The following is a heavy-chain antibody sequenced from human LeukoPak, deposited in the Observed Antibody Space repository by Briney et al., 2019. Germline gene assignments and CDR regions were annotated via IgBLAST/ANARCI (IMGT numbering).Heavy chain of an antibody. D-gene: IGHD5/OR15-5a*01. CDR3: PVSRYMDV. CDR1: GGSFSGYD. J-gene: IGHJ6*03. Sequence: SETLSLTCAVYGGSFSGYDWSWIRQPPGKGLEWIGEINHDGSTSYNPSLKSRVTISVDTSKNQFSLKLSSVTAADTAVYYGPVSRYMDVWGKGTTVTVSS. V-gene: IGHV4-34*01. CDR2: INHDGST.